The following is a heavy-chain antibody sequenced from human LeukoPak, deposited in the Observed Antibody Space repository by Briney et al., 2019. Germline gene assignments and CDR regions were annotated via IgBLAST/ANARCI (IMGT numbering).Heavy chain of an antibody. CDR3: ARLTWIQLSSAYYFDY. Sequence: PSETLSLTCTVSGGSISSYHWSWIRQPPGKGLEWIGYIYYSGSTNYNPSLKSRVTISVDTSKNQFSLKLSSVTAADTAVYYCARLTWIQLSSAYYFDYWGQGTLVTVSS. V-gene: IGHV4-59*08. D-gene: IGHD5-18*01. CDR1: GGSISSYH. J-gene: IGHJ4*02. CDR2: IYYSGST.